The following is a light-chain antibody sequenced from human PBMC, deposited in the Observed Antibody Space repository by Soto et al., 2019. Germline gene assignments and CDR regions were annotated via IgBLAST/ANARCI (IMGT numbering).Light chain of an antibody. CDR1: QSVSNNY. Sequence: EVVLTQSPGTLSLSPGERATLSCRASQSVSNNYFAWYQQKPGQAPRLLIFGSSDRATGIPDRFSGSGSGTDFSLTISRLEPADFAVDYCQQYGSSPPYTFGQGTKLEIK. CDR2: GSS. CDR3: QQYGSSPPYT. V-gene: IGKV3-20*01. J-gene: IGKJ2*01.